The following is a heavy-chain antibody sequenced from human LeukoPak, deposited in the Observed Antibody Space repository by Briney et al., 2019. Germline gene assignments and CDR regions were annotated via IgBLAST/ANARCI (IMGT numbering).Heavy chain of an antibody. J-gene: IGHJ4*02. CDR3: ARARWTSTVTTYYLDY. CDR2: INAGNGKT. V-gene: IGHV1-3*01. CDR1: GYIFTDYA. D-gene: IGHD4-17*01. Sequence: ASVKVSCNASGYIFTDYAIQWVRQAPGQGLEWMGWINAGNGKTKYSQKFQGRITITRATSASTAYMELSGLRSEDTAVYYCARARWTSTVTTYYLDYWGQGTLVTVSS.